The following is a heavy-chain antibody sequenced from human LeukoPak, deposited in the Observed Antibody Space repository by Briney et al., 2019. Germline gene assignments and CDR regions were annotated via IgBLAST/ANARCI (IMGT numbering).Heavy chain of an antibody. CDR3: ASLILSSVATATTGDFDL. CDR1: GFTFSSYS. V-gene: IGHV3-48*01. CDR2: VSSSSSSM. J-gene: IGHJ2*01. D-gene: IGHD4-17*01. Sequence: PGGSLRLSCAASGFTFSSYSMNWVRQAPGKGLEWVSYVSSSSSSMKYADSVKGRFTISRDNAKNSLYLQMTSLRAEDTAVYHCASLILSSVATATTGDFDLWGRGTLVTVSS.